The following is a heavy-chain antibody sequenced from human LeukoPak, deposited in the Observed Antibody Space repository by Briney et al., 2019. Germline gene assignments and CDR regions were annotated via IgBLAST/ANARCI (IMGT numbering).Heavy chain of an antibody. CDR2: ISGSGDST. D-gene: IGHD6-19*01. CDR1: GLTFSYYA. CDR3: AKEYSSGWYD. V-gene: IGHV3-23*01. J-gene: IGHJ4*02. Sequence: PGGSLRLSCAASGLTFSYYAMSWVRQAPGKGLEWVSTISGSGDSTYYADSVKGRFTISRDNSKNTLYLQMNSPRAEDTAVYYCAKEYSSGWYDWGQGTLVTVSS.